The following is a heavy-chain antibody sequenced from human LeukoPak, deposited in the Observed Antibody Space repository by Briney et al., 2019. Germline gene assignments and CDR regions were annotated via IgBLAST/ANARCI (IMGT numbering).Heavy chain of an antibody. CDR3: ARDKSSSWYGNYYYYMDV. V-gene: IGHV4-59*12. D-gene: IGHD6-13*01. CDR1: GGSISSYY. CDR2: SYYSGST. Sequence: SETLSLTCTVSGGSISSYYWSWIRQPPGKGLEWIGYSYYSGSTNYNPSLKSRVTISVDTSKNQFSLKLSSVTAADTAVYYCARDKSSSWYGNYYYYMDVWGKGTTVTISS. J-gene: IGHJ6*03.